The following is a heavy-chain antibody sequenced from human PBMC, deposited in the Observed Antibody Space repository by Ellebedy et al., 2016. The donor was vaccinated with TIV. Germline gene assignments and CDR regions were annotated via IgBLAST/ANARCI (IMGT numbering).Heavy chain of an antibody. D-gene: IGHD3-16*01. CDR1: GFPFSSYA. CDR3: GNLGGGGFDY. J-gene: IGHJ4*02. CDR2: ISYDGSNK. Sequence: GESLKISCAASGFPFSSYAMHWVRQAPGKGLEWVAVISYDGSNKYYADSVKGRFTISRDNSKNTLYLQMNSLRAEDTAVYYCGNLGGGGFDYWGQGTLVTVSS. V-gene: IGHV3-30-3*01.